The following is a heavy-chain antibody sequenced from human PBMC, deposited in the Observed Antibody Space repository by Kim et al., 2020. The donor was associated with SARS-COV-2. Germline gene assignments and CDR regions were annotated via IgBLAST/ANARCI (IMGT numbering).Heavy chain of an antibody. CDR3: ARERRRWGGLYYYYYGMDV. J-gene: IGHJ6*02. V-gene: IGHV1-3*01. Sequence: ASVKVSCKASGYTFTSYAMHWVRQAPGQRLEWMGWINAGNGNTKYSQKFQGRVTITRDTSASTAYMELSSLRSEDTAVYYCARERRRWGGLYYYYYGMDVWGQGTTVTVSS. CDR1: GYTFTSYA. CDR2: INAGNGNT. D-gene: IGHD4-17*01.